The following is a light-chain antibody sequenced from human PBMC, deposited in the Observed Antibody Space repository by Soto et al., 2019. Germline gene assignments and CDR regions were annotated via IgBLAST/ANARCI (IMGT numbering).Light chain of an antibody. Sequence: DIQMSQAPSSVSASVGDRVTITCRASQDISHGLGWYQQQPGKAPKLLVFAASTLQNGVPPSRFRASWSGTHFPPTLTRLLPEDFATYYCQQASFFPYTFGQGTRLEIK. CDR2: AAS. V-gene: IGKV1-12*01. CDR1: QDISHG. CDR3: QQASFFPYT. J-gene: IGKJ2*01.